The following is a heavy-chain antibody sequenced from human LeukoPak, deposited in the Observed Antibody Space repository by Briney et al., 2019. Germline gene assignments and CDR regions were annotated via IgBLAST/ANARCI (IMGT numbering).Heavy chain of an antibody. CDR3: ARPVSVDPYYFDY. D-gene: IGHD5-12*01. CDR2: IYYSGST. J-gene: IGHJ4*02. CDR1: GGSISSSCYY. V-gene: IGHV4-39*01. Sequence: SETLSLTCTVSGGSISSSCYYWGWIRQPPGKGLEWIGSIYYSGSTYYNPSLKSRVTISVDTSKNQFSLKLSSVTAADTAVYYCARPVSVDPYYFDYWGQGTLVTVSS.